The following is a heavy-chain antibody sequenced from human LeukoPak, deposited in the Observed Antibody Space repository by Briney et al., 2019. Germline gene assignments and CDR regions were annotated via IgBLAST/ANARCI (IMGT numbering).Heavy chain of an antibody. CDR3: AKDRGY. V-gene: IGHV3-23*01. CDR2: IRANGGDT. Sequence: GASLRLSCVASGFTFSTFAVSWVRQAPGKGLEWVSAIRANGGDTYYADSVKGRFTISRDNSKNTLYLQMNSLRAEDTAIYYCAKDRGYWGQGTLVTVSS. J-gene: IGHJ4*02. CDR1: GFTFSTFA.